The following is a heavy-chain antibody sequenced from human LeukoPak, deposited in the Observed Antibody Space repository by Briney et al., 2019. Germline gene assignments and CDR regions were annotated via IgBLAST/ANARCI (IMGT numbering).Heavy chain of an antibody. D-gene: IGHD2/OR15-2a*01. CDR2: IKQDGSET. V-gene: IGHV3-7*01. CDR3: ARVVRSRANWFDP. Sequence: GGSLRLSCAASGFTFSNYWMNWVRQAPGKGLECLANIKQDGSETYYADSVKGRFTISRDNAKNSLYLQMNSLRAEDTAVYYCARVVRSRANWFDPWGQGTLVTVSS. CDR1: GFTFSNYW. J-gene: IGHJ5*02.